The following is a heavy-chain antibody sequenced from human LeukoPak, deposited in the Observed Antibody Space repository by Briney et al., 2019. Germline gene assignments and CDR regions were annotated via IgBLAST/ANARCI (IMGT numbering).Heavy chain of an antibody. CDR1: GYSFTSYW. D-gene: IGHD3-16*01. Sequence: GASLKISCKGSGYSFTSYWIGWVRPLPGKGLEWMGIIYPGDSDTRYSPSSQGQVTISADKSISTAYLQWSSLKAPDTALYYCAVQLGSPDAFYIWGRGTIVPVSS. J-gene: IGHJ3*02. V-gene: IGHV5-51*01. CDR3: AVQLGSPDAFYI. CDR2: IYPGDSDT.